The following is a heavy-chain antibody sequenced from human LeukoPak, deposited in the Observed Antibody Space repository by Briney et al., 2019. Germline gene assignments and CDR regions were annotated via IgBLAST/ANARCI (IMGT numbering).Heavy chain of an antibody. CDR2: ISPGDSDT. J-gene: IGHJ3*02. V-gene: IGHV5-51*01. D-gene: IGHD1-14*01. Sequence: GESLKISCKGSGYSFTSYWIGWVGQMPGKGLEWMGNISPGDSDTRYIPSFQGQFTISADKSNTTAYLQWSSLKASDTATYFCAKMGPGALTADAFDIWGQGTTVTVSS. CDR1: GYSFTSYW. CDR3: AKMGPGALTADAFDI.